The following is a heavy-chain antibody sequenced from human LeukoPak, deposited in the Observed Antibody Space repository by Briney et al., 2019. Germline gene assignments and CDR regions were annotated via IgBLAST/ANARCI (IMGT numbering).Heavy chain of an antibody. Sequence: GGSLRLSCAASGFTFSSYGMNWVRQAPGKGLEWVSYISSSSNIMNYADSVKGRFTTSRDNAENSLYLQMNSLRAEDTAVYYCARGAQWPYWGQGTLVTVSS. D-gene: IGHD6-19*01. CDR1: GFTFSSYG. CDR3: ARGAQWPY. J-gene: IGHJ4*02. V-gene: IGHV3-48*01. CDR2: ISSSSNIM.